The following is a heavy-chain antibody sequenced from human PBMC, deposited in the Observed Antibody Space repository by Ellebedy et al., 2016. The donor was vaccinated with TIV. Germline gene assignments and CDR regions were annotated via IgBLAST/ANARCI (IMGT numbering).Heavy chain of an antibody. V-gene: IGHV4-59*12. CDR1: GGSISSYY. J-gene: IGHJ4*02. CDR2: IYYSGST. D-gene: IGHD4-17*01. CDR3: ARGFDPGLTVTTFDY. Sequence: SETLSLTXTVSGGSISSYYWSWIRQPPGKGLEWIGYIYYSGSTNYNPSLKSRVTMSVDTSKNQFSLTLSSVTAADTAVYYCARGFDPGLTVTTFDYWGQGTLVTVSS.